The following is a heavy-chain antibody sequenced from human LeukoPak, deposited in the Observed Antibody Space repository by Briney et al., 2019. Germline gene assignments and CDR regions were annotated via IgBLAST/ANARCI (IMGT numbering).Heavy chain of an antibody. CDR2: IYYSGST. Sequence: PSETLSLTCTVSGGSISSSSYYWGWIRQPPGKGLDWIGSIYYSGSTYYNPSLKSRVTISIDTSKKQFSLKLSSVTAADTAVYYCARAPGIRYAFDIWGQGTMVTVSS. V-gene: IGHV4-39*07. CDR1: GGSISSSSYY. D-gene: IGHD3-10*01. J-gene: IGHJ3*02. CDR3: ARAPGIRYAFDI.